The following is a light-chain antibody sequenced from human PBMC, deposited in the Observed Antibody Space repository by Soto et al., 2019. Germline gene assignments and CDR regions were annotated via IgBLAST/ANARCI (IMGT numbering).Light chain of an antibody. V-gene: IGKV3-20*01. CDR1: QSVSSSY. CDR2: GAS. Sequence: EIVLTQSPGTLSLSPGERATLSCRASQSVSSSYLAWYQQKPGQAPRLLIYGASSRATGIPDRFSGSGSGTDFTLTISRLEPEDCAVYYWQQYGSSPPATFGQGTKLEIK. CDR3: QQYGSSPPAT. J-gene: IGKJ2*01.